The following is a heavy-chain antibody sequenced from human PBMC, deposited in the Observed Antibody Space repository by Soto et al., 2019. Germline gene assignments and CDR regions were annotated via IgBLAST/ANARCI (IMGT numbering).Heavy chain of an antibody. CDR3: AKASTYEYVWGSYRYYFDN. CDR1: GFTFSTYA. D-gene: IGHD3-16*02. Sequence: HPGGSLRLSCAASGFTFSTYAMSWVRQAPGKGLEWVSGISGSGDRTHYADSVKGRFTISRDNFKNTLYLQMDSLRAEDTALYYCAKASTYEYVWGSYRYYFDNWGQGTLVTVSS. J-gene: IGHJ4*02. CDR2: ISGSGDRT. V-gene: IGHV3-23*01.